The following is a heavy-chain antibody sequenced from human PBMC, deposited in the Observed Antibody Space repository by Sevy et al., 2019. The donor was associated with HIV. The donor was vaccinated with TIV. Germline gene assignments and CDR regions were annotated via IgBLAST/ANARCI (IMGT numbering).Heavy chain of an antibody. CDR3: AREYSGTYYYFDY. Sequence: GGSLRLSCAASGFTFSSYWMHWVRQAPGKGLVWVSRINSDGSSTNYADSVKGRFTISRDNAKNTLYLQMNSLRPEDTAVYYCAREYSGTYYYFDYWGQGTLVTVSS. D-gene: IGHD1-26*01. CDR1: GFTFSSYW. CDR2: INSDGSST. V-gene: IGHV3-74*01. J-gene: IGHJ4*02.